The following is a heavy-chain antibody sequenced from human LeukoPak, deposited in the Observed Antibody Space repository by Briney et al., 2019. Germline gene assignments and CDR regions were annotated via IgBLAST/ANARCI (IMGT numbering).Heavy chain of an antibody. CDR3: ARGPGIGYWAEEATAFDI. CDR1: GYTFTSYD. V-gene: IGHV1-8*01. D-gene: IGHD2-15*01. J-gene: IGHJ3*02. CDR2: MNPNSGNT. Sequence: ASVTVSFKASGYTFTSYDINWVRQATGQGLEWMGWMNPNSGNTGYAQKFQGRVTMTRNTSISTAYMELSSLRSEDTAVYYCARGPGIGYWAEEATAFDIWGQGTMVTVSS.